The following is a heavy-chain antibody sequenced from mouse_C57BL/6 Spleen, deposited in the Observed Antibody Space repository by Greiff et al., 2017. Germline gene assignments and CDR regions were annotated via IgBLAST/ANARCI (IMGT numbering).Heavy chain of an antibody. J-gene: IGHJ2*01. CDR3: ARYLGTEYYEDY. CDR2: IRNKANGYTT. Sequence: EVKLVESGGGLVQPGGSLSLSCAASGFTFTDYYMSWVRQPPGKALEWLGFIRNKANGYTTEYSASVKGRFTISRDNPQSILYLRMKALRADDSATCYCARYLGTEYYEDYWGQGTTLTVSS. CDR1: GFTFTDYY. V-gene: IGHV7-3*01. D-gene: IGHD1-1*01.